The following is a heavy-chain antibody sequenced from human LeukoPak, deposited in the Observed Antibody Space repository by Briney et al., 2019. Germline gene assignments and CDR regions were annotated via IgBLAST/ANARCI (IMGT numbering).Heavy chain of an antibody. CDR2: IIPILGIA. CDR1: GGTFSSYA. J-gene: IGHJ3*02. Sequence: ASVKVSCKASGGTFSSYAISWVRQAPGQGLEWMGRIIPILGIANYAQKFQGRVTITAEKSTSTAYMELSSLRSEDTAVYYCARRGSSTSIDAFDIWGQGTMVTVSS. CDR3: ARRGSSTSIDAFDI. V-gene: IGHV1-69*04. D-gene: IGHD2-2*01.